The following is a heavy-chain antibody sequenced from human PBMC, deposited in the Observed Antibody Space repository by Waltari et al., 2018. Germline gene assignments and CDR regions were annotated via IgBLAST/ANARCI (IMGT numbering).Heavy chain of an antibody. CDR2: ISGSGGST. Sequence: EVQLVESGGGLVQPGGSLRLSCAASGFTFSSYAMSWVRQAPGKGLEWVSAISGSGGSTYYADSVKGRFTISRDNSKNTLYLQMNSLRAEDTAVYYCAKDLGERSYYDFWSGYLYYYGMDVWGQGTTVTVSS. J-gene: IGHJ6*02. CDR3: AKDLGERSYYDFWSGYLYYYGMDV. V-gene: IGHV3-23*04. CDR1: GFTFSSYA. D-gene: IGHD3-3*01.